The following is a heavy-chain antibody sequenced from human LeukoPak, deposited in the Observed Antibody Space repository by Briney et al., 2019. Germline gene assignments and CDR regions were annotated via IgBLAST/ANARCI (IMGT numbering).Heavy chain of an antibody. CDR3: ARLKGGFYNWFDP. Sequence: PSETLSLTCTASGGSISSYYWSWLRQPPGKGLEWIGYISYSGSTNYNPSLKSRLTISVDTSKNQFSLKLSSVTAADTAVYHCARLKGGFYNWFDPWGQGTLVTVSS. J-gene: IGHJ5*02. V-gene: IGHV4-59*01. D-gene: IGHD2/OR15-2a*01. CDR2: ISYSGST. CDR1: GGSISSYY.